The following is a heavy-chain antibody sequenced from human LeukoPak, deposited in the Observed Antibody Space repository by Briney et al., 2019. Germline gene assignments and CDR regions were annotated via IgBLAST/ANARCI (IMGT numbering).Heavy chain of an antibody. Sequence: ASVKVPCKASGYTFTSYAMHWVRQAPGQRLEWMGWINAGNGNTKYSQKFQGRVTITRDTSASTAYMELSSLRSEDTAVYYCARGSITMVRGVIPLVDYWGQGTLVTVSS. CDR2: INAGNGNT. CDR1: GYTFTSYA. V-gene: IGHV1-3*01. D-gene: IGHD3-10*01. CDR3: ARGSITMVRGVIPLVDY. J-gene: IGHJ4*02.